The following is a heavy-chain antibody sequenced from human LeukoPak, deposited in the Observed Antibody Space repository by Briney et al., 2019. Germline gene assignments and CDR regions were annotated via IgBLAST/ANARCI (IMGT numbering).Heavy chain of an antibody. V-gene: IGHV1-2*02. Sequence: AASVKVSCKASGYTFTGYYMHWVRQAPGQGLEWMGWIDPNSGGTNYAQKFQGRVTMTRDTSISTAYMELSRLRFDDTALYYCARIGISARGTDFHHWGQGTLVTVSS. CDR2: IDPNSGGT. CDR3: ARIGISARGTDFHH. J-gene: IGHJ1*01. D-gene: IGHD6-13*01. CDR1: GYTFTGYY.